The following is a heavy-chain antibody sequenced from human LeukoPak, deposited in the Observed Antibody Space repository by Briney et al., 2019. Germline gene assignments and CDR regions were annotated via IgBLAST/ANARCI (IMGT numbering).Heavy chain of an antibody. D-gene: IGHD6-19*01. CDR1: GFTFSSYS. V-gene: IGHV3-21*01. CDR2: ISSSSSYI. Sequence: GGSLRLSCAGSGFTFSSYSMNWVRQAPGKGLEWVSSISSSSSYIYYADSVKGRFTISRDNAKNSLYLQMNSLRAEDTAVYYCARKVAVADTSDDAFDIWGQGTMVTVSS. J-gene: IGHJ3*02. CDR3: ARKVAVADTSDDAFDI.